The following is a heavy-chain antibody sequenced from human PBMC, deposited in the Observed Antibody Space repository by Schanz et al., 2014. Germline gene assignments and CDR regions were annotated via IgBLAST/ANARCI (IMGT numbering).Heavy chain of an antibody. J-gene: IGHJ2*01. CDR2: IYYSGTT. V-gene: IGHV4-39*01. CDR1: GGFISSGTYY. CDR3: ARQGSSWYFDL. Sequence: QLQLQESGPGLVKPSETLSLTCTVSGGFISSGTYYWGWIRQPPGNGLEWIGTIYYSGTTYYNPSQKSRVPIPVHPPKNQFPLRRSSVTAADTTMYYCARQGSSWYFDLWGRGALVTVSS. D-gene: IGHD6-13*01.